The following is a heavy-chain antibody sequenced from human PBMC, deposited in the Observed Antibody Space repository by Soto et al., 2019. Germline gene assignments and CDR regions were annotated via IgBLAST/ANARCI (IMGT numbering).Heavy chain of an antibody. CDR1: GGTFSNYA. Sequence: AASVKVSCKASGGTFSNYALSWVRQAPGQGLEWMGGIIPVFGPAHYAQKFQGRVTITADESTSTAYVELSSLRSEDTAVYYCARAGTGSYLNAFDVWGQGTMVTVSS. J-gene: IGHJ3*01. D-gene: IGHD1-26*01. CDR3: ARAGTGSYLNAFDV. V-gene: IGHV1-69*13. CDR2: IIPVFGPA.